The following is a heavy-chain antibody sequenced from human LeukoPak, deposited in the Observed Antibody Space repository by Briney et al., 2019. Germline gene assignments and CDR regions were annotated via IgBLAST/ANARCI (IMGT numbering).Heavy chain of an antibody. J-gene: IGHJ6*03. V-gene: IGHV4-59*01. Sequence: SSETLSLTCTVSGGSISSYYWSWIRQPPGKGPEWIGYIYYSGSTNYNPSLKSRVTISVDTSKNQFSLKLNSVTAADTAVYYCARGESSPPSYYYYYMDVWGKGTTVTVSS. CDR2: IYYSGST. CDR3: ARGESSPPSYYYYYMDV. CDR1: GGSISSYY. D-gene: IGHD6-13*01.